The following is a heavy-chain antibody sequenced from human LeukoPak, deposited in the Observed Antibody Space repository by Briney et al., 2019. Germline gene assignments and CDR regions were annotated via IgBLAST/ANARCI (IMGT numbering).Heavy chain of an antibody. J-gene: IGHJ3*02. CDR3: ASPPGYCSSTTCHGAFDI. Sequence: SETLSLTCAVSGGSISSSNWWSWVRQPPGKGLEWIGEIYHSGSTNYNPSLKSRVTISVDKSKNQFSLKLSSVTAADTAVYYCASPPGYCSSTTCHGAFDIWGQGTMVTVSS. D-gene: IGHD2-2*01. CDR1: GGSISSSNW. V-gene: IGHV4-4*02. CDR2: IYHSGST.